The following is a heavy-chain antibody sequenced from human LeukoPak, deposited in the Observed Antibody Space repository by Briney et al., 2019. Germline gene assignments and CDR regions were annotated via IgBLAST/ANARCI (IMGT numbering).Heavy chain of an antibody. CDR3: AKHGESYGDSRTDY. J-gene: IGHJ4*02. V-gene: IGHV3-23*01. D-gene: IGHD4-17*01. CDR2: ISGSGGST. Sequence: GGSLRLSCAASGFTFSSYAMSWVRQAPGKRLEWVSAISGSGGSTYYPDSVRGRFTISRDNSRNTLYLQMNSLRAEDTAVYYCAKHGESYGDSRTDYWGQGTLVTVSS. CDR1: GFTFSSYA.